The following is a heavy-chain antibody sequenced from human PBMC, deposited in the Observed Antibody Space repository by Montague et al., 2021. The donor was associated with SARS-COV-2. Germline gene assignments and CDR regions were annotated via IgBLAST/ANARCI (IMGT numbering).Heavy chain of an antibody. CDR2: IKSKAVGGAI. D-gene: IGHD5-24*01. J-gene: IGHJ5*02. V-gene: IGHV3-15*01. CDR3: TADFSDTAEQMAQTDL. Sequence: SLRLSCAASGFTFSSAWMTWVRQSPGKGLEWVGRIKSKAVGGAIQYATSVKGRFTISRDDSENTLYLQMDSLTTEDTAVYYCTADFSDTAEQMAQTDLWGQGILVTVSS. CDR1: GFTFSSAW.